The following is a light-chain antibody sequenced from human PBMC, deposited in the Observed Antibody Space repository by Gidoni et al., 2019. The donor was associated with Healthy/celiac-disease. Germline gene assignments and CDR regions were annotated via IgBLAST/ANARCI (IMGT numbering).Light chain of an antibody. CDR3: NSRDSSGNHVV. CDR1: SLRSYY. V-gene: IGLV3-19*01. J-gene: IGLJ2*01. CDR2: GKN. Sequence: SELTQDPAVSVALGQTVRITCQGDSLRSYYASWYQQKPGQAPVLLIYGKNNRPSGIPDRFSGSSSGNTASLTITGAQAEDEADYYCNSRDSSGNHVVFGGGTKLTVL.